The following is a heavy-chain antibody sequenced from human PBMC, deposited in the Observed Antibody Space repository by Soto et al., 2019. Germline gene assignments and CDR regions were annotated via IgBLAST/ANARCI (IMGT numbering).Heavy chain of an antibody. Sequence: QVELQESGPGLVKPSETLSVTCKVSVGSFSSHYWSWIRQPPGEGLEWIGYVFYTGSTNYNPCLRSRALISVDTSKNQFSLKLRCVTAADTSVYYCARQDGYYYYMDVWGKGTTVTVSS. CDR3: ARQDGYYYYMDV. J-gene: IGHJ6*03. CDR1: VGSFSSHY. CDR2: VFYTGST. V-gene: IGHV4-59*08.